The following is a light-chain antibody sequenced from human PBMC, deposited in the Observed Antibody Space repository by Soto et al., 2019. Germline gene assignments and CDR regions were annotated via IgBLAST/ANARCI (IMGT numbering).Light chain of an antibody. V-gene: IGKV4-1*01. CDR2: WAS. Sequence: DIVLTQSPDSLAVSLGERATIHCKSSQSVLYSAKNKNFLTWYQQKPGQPPKLLIYWASTRESGVPDRFTGSGSGTDFPLTINSLQAEDVAVYYCQQHYITPITFGQGTRLEI. CDR1: QSVLYSAKNKNF. CDR3: QQHYITPIT. J-gene: IGKJ5*01.